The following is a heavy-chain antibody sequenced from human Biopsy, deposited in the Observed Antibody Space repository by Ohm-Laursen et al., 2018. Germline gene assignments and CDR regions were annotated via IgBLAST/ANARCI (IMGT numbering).Heavy chain of an antibody. CDR1: GDSISSGVYY. D-gene: IGHD3-10*01. V-gene: IGHV4-31*01. CDR2: ISSGGYR. J-gene: IGHJ5*02. Sequence: TLSLTCTVSGDSISSGVYYWNWFRQHPEKGLEWIGYISSGGYRKYTPSLQSLITISMDTSRNQFSLRLNSVTSADTAVYYCARAPYVSGSFGWLDPWGQGIVVTVSS. CDR3: ARAPYVSGSFGWLDP.